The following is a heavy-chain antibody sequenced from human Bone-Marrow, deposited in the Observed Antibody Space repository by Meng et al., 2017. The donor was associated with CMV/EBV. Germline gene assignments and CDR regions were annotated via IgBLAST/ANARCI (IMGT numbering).Heavy chain of an antibody. V-gene: IGHV4-59*11. CDR2: IYYSGST. CDR3: ASSKNYDSSSYSLFDAFDI. J-gene: IGHJ3*02. CDR1: GGSISRHY. Sequence: SETLSLTCIVSGGSISRHYWTWIWQPPGKGLEYIGYIYYSGSTNYNPSIKSRVTISVDTSKNQFTLKLNAVTAADTAVDYCASSKNYDSSSYSLFDAFDIWGQGTMVTVSS. D-gene: IGHD3-22*01.